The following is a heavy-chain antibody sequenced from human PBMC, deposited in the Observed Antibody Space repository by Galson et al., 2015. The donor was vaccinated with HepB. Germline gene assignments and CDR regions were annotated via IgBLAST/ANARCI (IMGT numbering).Heavy chain of an antibody. V-gene: IGHV3-30-3*01. D-gene: IGHD1-26*01. Sequence: SLRLSCAASGFTFSSYAMHWVRQAPGKGLEWVAVISYDGSNKYYADSVKGRFTISRDNSKNTLYLQMNSLRAEDTAVYYCAREHSIVGAVFDYWGQGTLVTVSS. CDR1: GFTFSSYA. CDR3: AREHSIVGAVFDY. J-gene: IGHJ4*02. CDR2: ISYDGSNK.